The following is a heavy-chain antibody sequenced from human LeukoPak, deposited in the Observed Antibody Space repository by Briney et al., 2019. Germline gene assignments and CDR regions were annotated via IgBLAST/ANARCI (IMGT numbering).Heavy chain of an antibody. CDR2: IYTSGST. CDR3: ARNLRFGYDAFDY. J-gene: IGHJ4*02. V-gene: IGHV4-4*07. Sequence: SETLSLTCTVSGGSISSSYWSWIRRPAGKGLEWIGRIYTSGSTNYNPSLKSRGTMSVDTSKNQFPLKLSSVTAADTAVYYCARNLRFGYDAFDYWGQGTLVAVSS. CDR1: GGSISSSY. D-gene: IGHD5-12*01.